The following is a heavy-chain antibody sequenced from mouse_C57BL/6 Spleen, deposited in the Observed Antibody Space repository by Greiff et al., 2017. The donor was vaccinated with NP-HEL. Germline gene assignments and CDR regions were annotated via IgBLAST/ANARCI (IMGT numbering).Heavy chain of an antibody. CDR2: IWSGGST. Sequence: VKVVESGPGLVQPSQSLSITCTVSGFSLTSYGVHWVRQSPGKGLEWLGVIWSGGSTDYNAAFISRLSISKDNSKSQVFFKMNSLQADDTAIYYCARDDGYLYAMDYWGQGTSVTVSS. J-gene: IGHJ4*01. D-gene: IGHD2-3*01. CDR1: GFSLTSYG. CDR3: ARDDGYLYAMDY. V-gene: IGHV2-2*01.